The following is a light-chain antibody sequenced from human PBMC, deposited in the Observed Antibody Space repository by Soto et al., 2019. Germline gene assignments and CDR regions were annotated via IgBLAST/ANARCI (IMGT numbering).Light chain of an antibody. J-gene: IGKJ1*01. V-gene: IGKV1-5*01. Sequence: DIQMTQSPSTLSASVGDRVTITCRASQSISSWLAWYQQKPGQAPKLLIYDASSLETGVPSRFSGSGSGTEFTLTISSLQPYDFATYYCQQYNSYLLTFGQGTKVEIK. CDR1: QSISSW. CDR3: QQYNSYLLT. CDR2: DAS.